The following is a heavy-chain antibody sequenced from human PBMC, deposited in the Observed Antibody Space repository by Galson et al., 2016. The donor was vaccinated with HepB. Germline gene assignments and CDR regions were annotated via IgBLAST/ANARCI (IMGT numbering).Heavy chain of an antibody. J-gene: IGHJ3*02. CDR1: GLSLSLYA. D-gene: IGHD4-17*01. Sequence: SLRLSCAGSGLSLSLYAMSWGRQAPGKGLEWVSGISASGGSKTYADSVRGRFIISRDNSNNTLFLQMNSLTTEDTAIYFCAKDRLSGHGDYSWGIFDIWGRGTEVTVSS. CDR3: AKDRLSGHGDYSWGIFDI. V-gene: IGHV3-23*01. CDR2: ISASGGSK.